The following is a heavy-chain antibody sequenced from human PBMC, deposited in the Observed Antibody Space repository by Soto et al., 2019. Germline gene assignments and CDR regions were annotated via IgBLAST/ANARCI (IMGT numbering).Heavy chain of an antibody. CDR3: AKDRSSSRTNWFDP. CDR2: ISWNSGSI. J-gene: IGHJ5*02. D-gene: IGHD6-13*01. CDR1: GFTFDDYA. V-gene: IGHV3-9*01. Sequence: EVQLVESGGGLVQPGRSLRLSCAASGFTFDDYAMHWVRQAPGKGLEWVSGISWNSGSIGYADSVKGRFIISRDNAKNSLYLQMNSLRAEDTALYYCAKDRSSSRTNWFDPWGQGTLVTVSS.